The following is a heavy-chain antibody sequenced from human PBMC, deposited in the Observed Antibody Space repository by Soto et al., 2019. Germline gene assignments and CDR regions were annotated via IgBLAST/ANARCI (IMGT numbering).Heavy chain of an antibody. CDR1: GFTFSRNG. D-gene: IGHD6-13*01. CDR2: IWYDGSNK. CDR3: ARDRYPVIAAGGPDY. Sequence: QVQLVESGGGVVQPGRSLRLSCAASGFTFSRNGMHWVRQAPGKGLEWVAVIWYDGSNKYYADSVKGRFTISRDNSRNTLYLQMNSRRGEDTAVYYCARDRYPVIAAGGPDYWGQGTLVTVSS. J-gene: IGHJ4*02. V-gene: IGHV3-33*01.